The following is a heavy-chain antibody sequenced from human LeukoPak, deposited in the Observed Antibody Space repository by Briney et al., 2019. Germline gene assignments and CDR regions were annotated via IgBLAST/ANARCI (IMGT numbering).Heavy chain of an antibody. V-gene: IGHV1-8*01. J-gene: IGHJ3*02. CDR3: CEYSSSSGDAFDI. Sequence: ASVKVSCKASGYTFTNYDINWVRQATGQGLEWMGWMNPNSGNTGYAQKFQGRVTITADESTSTAYMELSSLRSEDTAVYYCCEYSSSSGDAFDIWGQGTMVTVSS. D-gene: IGHD6-6*01. CDR2: MNPNSGNT. CDR1: GYTFTNYD.